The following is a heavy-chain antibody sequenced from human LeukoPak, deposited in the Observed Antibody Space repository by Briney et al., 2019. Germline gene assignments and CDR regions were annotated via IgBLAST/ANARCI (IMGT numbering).Heavy chain of an antibody. Sequence: GGSLRLSCAASGFTFSNYWMHWVRQAPGKGLVWVSRIKSDGTYTTYADSVKGRFTISRDNAKNTLYLQMNSLRAEDTAVYYCARDSSYGYDYWGQGTLVSVSS. V-gene: IGHV3-74*01. D-gene: IGHD5-18*01. J-gene: IGHJ4*02. CDR2: IKSDGTYT. CDR1: GFTFSNYW. CDR3: ARDSSYGYDY.